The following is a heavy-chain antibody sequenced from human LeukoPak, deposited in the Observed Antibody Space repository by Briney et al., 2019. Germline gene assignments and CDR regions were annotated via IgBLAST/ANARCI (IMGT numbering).Heavy chain of an antibody. Sequence: PGGSLRLSCTASGXTVSNSYVNWVRKAPGKGLEWVSIIYAGGDTYYADSVRGRFIISRDNSENTVYLQMNSLRAEDTAVYFCARPPGLAGLYSYYYGVDVWGQGTTVTVSS. V-gene: IGHV3-66*04. D-gene: IGHD6-19*01. CDR2: IYAGGDT. CDR1: GXTVSNSY. J-gene: IGHJ6*02. CDR3: ARPPGLAGLYSYYYGVDV.